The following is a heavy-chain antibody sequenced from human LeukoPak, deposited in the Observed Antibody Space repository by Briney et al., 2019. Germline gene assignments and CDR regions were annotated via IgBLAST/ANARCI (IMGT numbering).Heavy chain of an antibody. V-gene: IGHV1-18*01. CDR3: ARDDSSGYYELDY. J-gene: IGHJ4*02. D-gene: IGHD3-22*01. Sequence: ASVKVSCMASGYTFTSYGISWVRQAPGPGLEWIGWISAYNCNTNYAQKLQSRVTMTKDTSTSTAYMELRSLRSDDTAVYYCARDDSSGYYELDYWGQGTLVTVSS. CDR2: ISAYNCNT. CDR1: GYTFTSYG.